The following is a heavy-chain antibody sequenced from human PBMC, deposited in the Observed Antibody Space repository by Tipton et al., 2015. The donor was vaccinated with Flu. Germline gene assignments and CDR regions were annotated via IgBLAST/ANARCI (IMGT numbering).Heavy chain of an antibody. V-gene: IGHV3-30*09. Sequence: SLRLSCAASGFTFSTYAMHWVRQAPGKGLEWVTLISYDGSNKFYADSVKGRFAISRDNSKNTLYLQMNSLRTEDTAVYYCARDRHYDRSGYWGQGTLVTVSS. CDR1: GFTFSTYA. CDR2: ISYDGSNK. CDR3: ARDRHYDRSGY. J-gene: IGHJ4*02. D-gene: IGHD3-22*01.